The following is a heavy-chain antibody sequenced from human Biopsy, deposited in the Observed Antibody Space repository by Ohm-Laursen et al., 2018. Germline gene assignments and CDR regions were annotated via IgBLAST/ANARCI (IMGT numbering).Heavy chain of an antibody. CDR1: GGSFTGYY. Sequence: SETLSLTCAVYGGSFTGYYWAWIRQPPGKGMEWIGSIFYSGIIYYNPSLKSRVSISVNTSKNQFSLNLNSVTAADTAVYYCARHPTGFWFDPWGQGTLVIVSS. CDR2: IFYSGII. V-gene: IGHV4-39*01. J-gene: IGHJ5*02. CDR3: ARHPTGFWFDP.